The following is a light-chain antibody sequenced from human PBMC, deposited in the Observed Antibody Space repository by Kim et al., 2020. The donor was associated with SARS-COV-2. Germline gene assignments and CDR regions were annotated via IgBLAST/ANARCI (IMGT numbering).Light chain of an antibody. V-gene: IGLV2-14*03. CDR2: DDS. CDR1: SSDVGGYNY. Sequence: GQSLTISRTGTSSDVGGYNYVSVYQQHQRKAPKLMIYDDSNRPSGVSIRFPVSKSGNTASLTISGPQAEDEAEDDCSSYTSGSIRVFGGGTKLTVL. CDR3: SSYTSGSIRV. J-gene: IGLJ3*02.